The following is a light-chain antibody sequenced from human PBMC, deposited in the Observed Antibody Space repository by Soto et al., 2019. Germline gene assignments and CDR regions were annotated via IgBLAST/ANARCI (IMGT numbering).Light chain of an antibody. Sequence: EIVLTQSPGTLSLSPGERATLSCRDSQSVSSSYLAWYQQKPGQAPRLLIYGASSSATGIPDRFSGSGSGTDFTLTISRLEPEDFAVYYCQQYGSSSWTFGQGTKVDIK. J-gene: IGKJ1*01. CDR1: QSVSSSY. CDR2: GAS. V-gene: IGKV3-20*01. CDR3: QQYGSSSWT.